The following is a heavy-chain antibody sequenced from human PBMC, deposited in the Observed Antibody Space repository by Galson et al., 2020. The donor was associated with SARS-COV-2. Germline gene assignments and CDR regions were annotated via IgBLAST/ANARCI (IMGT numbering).Heavy chain of an antibody. Sequence: SGPPLVQPTQPLTLTCTFSGFSLSTSGMRVSWIRHPPGKALEWLALIHWDDEKYYSTSLKTRLTISKDTSKNQVVLTMTNMDPVDTATYYCARTNYDMLTGFRLLDYWGQGTLVTVSS. J-gene: IGHJ4*02. V-gene: IGHV2-70*01. D-gene: IGHD3-9*01. CDR1: GFSLSTSGMR. CDR3: ARTNYDMLTGFRLLDY. CDR2: IHWDDEK.